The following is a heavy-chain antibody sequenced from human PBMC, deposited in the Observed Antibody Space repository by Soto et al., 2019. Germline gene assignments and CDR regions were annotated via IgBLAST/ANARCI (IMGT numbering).Heavy chain of an antibody. V-gene: IGHV1-18*01. CDR2: VSAYTGDT. CDR1: NYTFTSFG. Sequence: QLVQSGAEVKKPGASVKVSCKASNYTFTSFGITWVRQAPGQGLEWMGWVSAYTGDTNFAQNFQDRVTMTTDTSTRTAHMELRGLRSDDTAVYYCARDTSYDFCSTYSNSYYYLDVWGKGTTVTVSS. J-gene: IGHJ6*03. CDR3: ARDTSYDFCSTYSNSYYYLDV. D-gene: IGHD3-3*01.